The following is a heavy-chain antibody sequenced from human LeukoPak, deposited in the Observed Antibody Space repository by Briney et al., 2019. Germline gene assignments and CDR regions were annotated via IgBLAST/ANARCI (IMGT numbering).Heavy chain of an antibody. Sequence: PSETLSLTCTVSGGSISSSSYYWSWIRQPAGKGLEWIGRIYTSGSTNYNPSLKSRVTISLDTSKNQFSLKMSSVTAADTAVYYCAGNYYGSGSYYSEDRYWGQGTLVTVSS. D-gene: IGHD3-10*01. V-gene: IGHV4-61*02. CDR2: IYTSGST. J-gene: IGHJ4*02. CDR1: GGSISSSSYY. CDR3: AGNYYGSGSYYSEDRY.